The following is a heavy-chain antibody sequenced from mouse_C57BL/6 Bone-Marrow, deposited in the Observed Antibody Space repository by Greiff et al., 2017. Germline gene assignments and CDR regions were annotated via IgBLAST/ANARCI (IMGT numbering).Heavy chain of an antibody. Sequence: EVQRVESGEGLVKPGGSLKLSCAASGFTFSSYAMSWVRQTPEKRLEWVAYISSGGDYIYYADTVKGRFTISRDNARNTLYLQMSSLKSEDTAMYYCTRDLFYLDYFDYWGQGTTLTVSS. J-gene: IGHJ2*01. CDR2: ISSGGDYI. D-gene: IGHD5-1*01. CDR1: GFTFSSYA. V-gene: IGHV5-9-1*02. CDR3: TRDLFYLDYFDY.